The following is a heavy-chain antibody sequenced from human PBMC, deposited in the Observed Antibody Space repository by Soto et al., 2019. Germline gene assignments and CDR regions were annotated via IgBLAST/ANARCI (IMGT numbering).Heavy chain of an antibody. D-gene: IGHD3-22*01. V-gene: IGHV5-51*01. CDR3: ARLGGYDSSGYEYYYCYGMDV. CDR1: GYSFTSYW. Sequence: PGESLKISCKGSGYSFTSYWIGWVRQMPGKGLEWMGIIYPGDSDTRYSPSFQGQVTISADKSISTAYLQWSSLKASDTAMYYCARLGGYDSSGYEYYYCYGMDVWGQGTTVTVSS. J-gene: IGHJ6*02. CDR2: IYPGDSDT.